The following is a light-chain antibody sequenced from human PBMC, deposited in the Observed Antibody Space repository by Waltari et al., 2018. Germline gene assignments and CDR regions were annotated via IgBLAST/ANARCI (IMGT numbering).Light chain of an antibody. V-gene: IGLV1-44*01. J-gene: IGLJ3*02. Sequence: QSVLTQTPSVSATPGQRVPISCSGSSSNIGSNIVNWYQQLPGTAPKLLIHTNNQRPSGVPDRFSGSKSGTSASLAISGLQSEDEAEYYCAAWDDSLDGPVFGGGTKLTVL. CDR3: AAWDDSLDGPV. CDR1: SSNIGSNI. CDR2: TNN.